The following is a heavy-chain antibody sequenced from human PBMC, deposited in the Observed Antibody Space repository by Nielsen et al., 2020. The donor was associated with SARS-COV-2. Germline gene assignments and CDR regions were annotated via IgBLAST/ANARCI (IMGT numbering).Heavy chain of an antibody. J-gene: IGHJ3*02. CDR3: ARGEERGDGFDI. Sequence: GESLKISCVASGFTFSNYAMTWVRQAPVKGLEWVSLISSSGGSTYYRDSVKGRFTVSRDNARDSLYLQMNSLRGEDTAVYYCARGEERGDGFDIWGQGTMVTVSS. V-gene: IGHV3-23*01. CDR1: GFTFSNYA. D-gene: IGHD1-1*01. CDR2: ISSSGGST.